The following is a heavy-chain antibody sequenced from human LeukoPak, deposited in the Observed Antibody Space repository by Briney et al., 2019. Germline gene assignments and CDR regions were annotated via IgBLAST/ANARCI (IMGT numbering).Heavy chain of an antibody. CDR2: IYPGDSDT. Sequence: GESLKISCKGSGYSFTSYWIGWVRQMPGKGLEWMGIIYPGDSDTRYSPSFQGQVTISADKSISTAYLQWSSLKASDTAVYYCATRVGYCSSTSCSNQDYYYYYYMDVWGKGTTVTVSS. CDR1: GYSFTSYW. D-gene: IGHD2-2*01. V-gene: IGHV5-51*01. J-gene: IGHJ6*03. CDR3: ATRVGYCSSTSCSNQDYYYYYYMDV.